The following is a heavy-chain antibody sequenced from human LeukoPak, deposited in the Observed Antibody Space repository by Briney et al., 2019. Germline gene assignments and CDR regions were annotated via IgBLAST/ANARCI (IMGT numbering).Heavy chain of an antibody. Sequence: GGPLRLFCAPSGFTFSSYEMNWVRQAPGKGLEWVSHISSSGSTIFYADSVTGRFTISRDNAKNSLYLQMNSLRAEDTAVYYCARDNYDSSGYYFDWGQGTLVTVSS. D-gene: IGHD3-22*01. V-gene: IGHV3-48*03. CDR2: ISSSGSTI. CDR3: ARDNYDSSGYYFD. CDR1: GFTFSSYE. J-gene: IGHJ4*02.